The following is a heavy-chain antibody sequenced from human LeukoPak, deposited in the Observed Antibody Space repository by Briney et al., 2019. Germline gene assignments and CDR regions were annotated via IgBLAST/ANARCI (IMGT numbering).Heavy chain of an antibody. J-gene: IGHJ4*02. D-gene: IGHD1-26*01. CDR3: ARGGLSGIYGIDY. Sequence: ASVKVSCRASGYTFNTYGVTWVRQVPGQGFEWMGWISPYNGDTNYAQKFQGRVTMTPDTLTSTVFMELRSLRSDDTAVYFCARGGLSGIYGIDYWGQGTLVTVSS. CDR1: GYTFNTYG. V-gene: IGHV1-18*01. CDR2: ISPYNGDT.